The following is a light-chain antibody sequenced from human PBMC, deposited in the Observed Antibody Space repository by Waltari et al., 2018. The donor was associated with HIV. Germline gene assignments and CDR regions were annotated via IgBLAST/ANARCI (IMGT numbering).Light chain of an antibody. J-gene: IGKJ2*01. V-gene: IGKV3-15*01. CDR2: AAS. CDR3: QQYSHWPLMYN. Sequence: EIVMTQSPATLSVSPGERATLSCRASQTISSNLAWEQNKRGQAPRLRSYAASTRATGIPARFSASGSGTEFTLTISSLQSEDFAVYYCQQYSHWPLMYNFGQGTKLEIK. CDR1: QTISSN.